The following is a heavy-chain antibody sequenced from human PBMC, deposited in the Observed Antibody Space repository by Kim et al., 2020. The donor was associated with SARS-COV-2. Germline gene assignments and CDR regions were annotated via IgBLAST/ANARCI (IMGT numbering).Heavy chain of an antibody. J-gene: IGHJ3*02. Sequence: SETLSLTCTVSGGSISSGGYYWSWIRQHQGKGLEWIGYIYYSGSTYYNPSLKSRVTISVDTSKNQFSLKLSSVTAADTAVYYCARATFYDFWSGNAFDIWGQGTMVTVSS. CDR2: IYYSGST. CDR3: ARATFYDFWSGNAFDI. CDR1: GGSISSGGYY. D-gene: IGHD3-3*01. V-gene: IGHV4-31*03.